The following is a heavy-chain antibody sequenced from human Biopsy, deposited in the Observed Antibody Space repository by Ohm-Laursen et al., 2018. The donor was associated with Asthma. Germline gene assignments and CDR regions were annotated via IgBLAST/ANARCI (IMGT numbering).Heavy chain of an antibody. D-gene: IGHD3-9*01. V-gene: IGHV1-3*04. CDR2: VNTGNGDT. J-gene: IGHJ3*01. CDR1: GFNSISFA. Sequence: ASVKASCNASGFNSISFAIHWVPQAPGQRLGRIGWVNTGNGDTKYSQKSQGRVTITRDTSASTSYRELRGLRSEDTATYYCAKTYYDFLTGQVKDVFGVWGQGTMVTVSS. CDR3: AKTYYDFLTGQVKDVFGV.